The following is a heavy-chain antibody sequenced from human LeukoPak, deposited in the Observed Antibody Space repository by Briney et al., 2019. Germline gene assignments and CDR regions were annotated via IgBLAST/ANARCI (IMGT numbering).Heavy chain of an antibody. J-gene: IGHJ4*02. CDR3: VRGGYRGFDYEY. CDR1: GFTFSTYS. V-gene: IGHV3-21*01. Sequence: GGSLRLSCAASGFTFSTYSMNWLRLAPGKGLEWVSSISPDSNYKYYVDSVKGRLTISRDNAKSSLYLQMNSLRAEDTAVYYCVRGGYRGFDYEYWGQGTLVTVSS. D-gene: IGHD5-12*01. CDR2: ISPDSNYK.